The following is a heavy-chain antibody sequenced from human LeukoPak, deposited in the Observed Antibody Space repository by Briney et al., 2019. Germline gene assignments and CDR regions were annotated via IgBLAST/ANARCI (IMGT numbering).Heavy chain of an antibody. D-gene: IGHD3-16*01. CDR3: ARGRGTSVYFDF. V-gene: IGHV3-48*01. J-gene: IGHJ4*02. CDR1: GFTFSSYS. Sequence: GGSLRLSCAASGFTFSSYSMNWVRQSPGKGLEWISYISSSSCALYYGDSVKGRFTLSRDSATNSVSLQMDSLRPEDTAVYYCARGRGTSVYFDFWGQGTLVTVSS. CDR2: ISSSSCAL.